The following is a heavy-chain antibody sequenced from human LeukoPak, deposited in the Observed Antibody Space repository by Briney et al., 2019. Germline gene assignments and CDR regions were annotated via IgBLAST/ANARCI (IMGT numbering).Heavy chain of an antibody. CDR3: AKVELGYSFGLFDY. D-gene: IGHD5-18*01. CDR2: ITRSSIYM. V-gene: IGHV3-21*04. CDR1: GFTFSRYS. J-gene: IGHJ4*02. Sequence: PGGSLRLSCAASGFTFSRYSMNWVRQAPGKGLEWVSSITRSSIYMYYADSVKGRFTISRDNSKNTLFLQMNSLRAEDTAVYYCAKVELGYSFGLFDYWGQGTLVTVSS.